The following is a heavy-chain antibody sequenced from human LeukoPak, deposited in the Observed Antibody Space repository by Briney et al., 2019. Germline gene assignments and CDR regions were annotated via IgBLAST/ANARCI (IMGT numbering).Heavy chain of an antibody. CDR1: GGTFSSYA. CDR3: ARDPSLTTVTTRAVGNDY. Sequence: ASVKVSCKASGGTFSSYAISWVRQAPGQGLEWMGRINPNSGGTNYAQKFQGRVTMTRDTSISTAYMELSRLRSDDTAVYYCARDPSLTTVTTRAVGNDYWGQGTLVTVSS. J-gene: IGHJ4*02. D-gene: IGHD4-17*01. CDR2: INPNSGGT. V-gene: IGHV1-2*06.